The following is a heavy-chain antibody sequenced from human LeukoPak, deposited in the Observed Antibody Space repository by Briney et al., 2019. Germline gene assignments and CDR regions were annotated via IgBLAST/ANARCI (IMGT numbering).Heavy chain of an antibody. V-gene: IGHV3-7*01. CDR2: IKQDGSEK. CDR1: GFTFSSYW. CDR3: ARDNGYFSVDY. D-gene: IGHD3-22*01. Sequence: GGSLRLSCAASGFTFSSYWMTWARQAPGKGLEWVANIKQDGSEKYYGDSVRGRFTISRDNAQNSLYLQMNGLRAEDTAVYYCARDNGYFSVDYWGQGTLVTVSS. J-gene: IGHJ4*02.